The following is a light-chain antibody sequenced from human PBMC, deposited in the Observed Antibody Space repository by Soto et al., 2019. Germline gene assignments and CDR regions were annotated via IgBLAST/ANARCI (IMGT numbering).Light chain of an antibody. CDR2: GAS. CDR3: QQYNNWPYT. V-gene: IGKV3-15*01. J-gene: IGKJ2*01. CDR1: QSVSSN. Sequence: EIVMTQSPDTLSVSPGERATLSCRASQSVSSNLAWYQQKPGQAPRLLIYGASTRSTGIPARFSGSGSGTEFTLTISSLQSEDFAVFLCQQYNNWPYTFGQGTKLAIK.